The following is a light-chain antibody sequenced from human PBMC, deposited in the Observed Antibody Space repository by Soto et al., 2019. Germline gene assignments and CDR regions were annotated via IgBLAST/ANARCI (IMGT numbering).Light chain of an antibody. J-gene: IGKJ4*01. CDR1: QSISNW. Sequence: DIQMTQSPSTLSASVGDRVTITCRASQSISNWLAWYQQRPGRAPQLLIHKASTLETGVPSRFSGSVSGTEFTLTISSLQPDDFASYFCQQYDSFPLTFGGGTKVEIK. CDR3: QQYDSFPLT. CDR2: KAS. V-gene: IGKV1-5*03.